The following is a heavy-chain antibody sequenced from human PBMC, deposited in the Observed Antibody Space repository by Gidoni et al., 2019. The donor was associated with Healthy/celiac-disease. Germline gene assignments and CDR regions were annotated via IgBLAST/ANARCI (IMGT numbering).Heavy chain of an antibody. CDR1: GGSISSSNW. D-gene: IGHD3-10*01. CDR2: IYHSGST. Sequence: QVQLQESGPGLVKPSGTLSLTCAVSGGSISSSNWWSWVRQPPGKGLEWIGEIYHSGSTNYNPSLKSRVTISVDKSKNQFSLKLSSVTAADTAVYYCARQTTETRITMVRGVIITWYFDLWGRGTLVTVSS. V-gene: IGHV4-4*02. J-gene: IGHJ2*01. CDR3: ARQTTETRITMVRGVIITWYFDL.